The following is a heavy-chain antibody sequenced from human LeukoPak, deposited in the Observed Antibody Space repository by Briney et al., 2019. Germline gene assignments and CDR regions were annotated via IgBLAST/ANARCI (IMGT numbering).Heavy chain of an antibody. Sequence: PGGSLRLSCAASGFTFSTYAMSWVRQAPGTGLEWVSAISKTGDSTFYADSVKGRFTISRDNSKNTLYLQMNNLRAEDTAVYYCARDYFTFGGVIVASWGQGTLVTVSS. CDR3: ARDYFTFGGVIVAS. V-gene: IGHV3-23*05. CDR2: ISKTGDST. CDR1: GFTFSTYA. J-gene: IGHJ5*02. D-gene: IGHD3-16*02.